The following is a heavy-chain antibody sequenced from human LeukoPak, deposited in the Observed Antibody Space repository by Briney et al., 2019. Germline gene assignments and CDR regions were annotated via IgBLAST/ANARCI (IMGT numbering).Heavy chain of an antibody. CDR3: ARVYSSSWYYFDY. Sequence: SETLSLTCAVYGGSFSGYYWSWIRQPPGKGLAWIGEINHGGSTNYNPSLKSRVTISVDTSKNQFSLKLSSVTAADTAVYYCARVYSSSWYYFDYWGQGTLVTVSS. V-gene: IGHV4-34*01. CDR2: INHGGST. J-gene: IGHJ4*02. D-gene: IGHD6-13*01. CDR1: GGSFSGYY.